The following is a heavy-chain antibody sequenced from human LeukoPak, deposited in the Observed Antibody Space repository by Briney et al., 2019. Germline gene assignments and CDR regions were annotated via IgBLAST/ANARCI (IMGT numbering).Heavy chain of an antibody. D-gene: IGHD2-8*02. J-gene: IGHJ4*02. CDR1: GFTFGNAW. CDR2: IFPSGGEI. V-gene: IGHV3-23*01. CDR3: ATYRQVLLPFES. Sequence: GGSLRLSCAASGFTFGNAWMIWVRQPPGKGLEWVSSIFPSGGEIHYADSVRGRFTISRDNSKSTLSLQMNSLRVEDTAIYYCATYRQVLLPFESWGQGTLVTVSS.